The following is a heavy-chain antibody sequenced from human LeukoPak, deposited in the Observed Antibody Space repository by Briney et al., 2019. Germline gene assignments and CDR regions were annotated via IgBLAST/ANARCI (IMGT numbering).Heavy chain of an antibody. CDR3: AKPASRGYSYGYLDY. Sequence: GGSLRLSYAASGFTFSSYAMSWVRQAPGKGLEWVSAISGSGGSTYYADSVKGRFTISRDNSKNTLYLQMNSLRAEDTAVYYCAKPASRGYSYGYLDYWGQGTLVTVSS. V-gene: IGHV3-23*01. CDR2: ISGSGGST. J-gene: IGHJ4*02. D-gene: IGHD5-18*01. CDR1: GFTFSSYA.